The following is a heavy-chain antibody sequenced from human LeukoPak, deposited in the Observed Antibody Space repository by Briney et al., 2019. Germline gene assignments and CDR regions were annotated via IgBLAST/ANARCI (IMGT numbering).Heavy chain of an antibody. D-gene: IGHD2-2*01. CDR3: ARSRERICSNPPCYVDLQAT. CDR2: IYIGESA. Sequence: SETLSLTCSVFGDSISSGGYYWTWIRPPAGKGLEWIGRIYIGESANYNSSLKSRVTILVDTSKNQFSLKLSSVTAADTAMYFCARSRERICSNPPCYVDLQATWGQGTLVTVSP. CDR1: GDSISSGGYY. V-gene: IGHV4-61*02. J-gene: IGHJ4*02.